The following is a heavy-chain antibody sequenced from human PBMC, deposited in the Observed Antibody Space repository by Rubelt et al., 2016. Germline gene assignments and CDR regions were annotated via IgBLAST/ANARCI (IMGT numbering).Heavy chain of an antibody. D-gene: IGHD5-24*01. Sequence: QVQLVQSGAEVKKPGASVKVSCKASGYTFTGYYMHWVRQAPGQGLEWMGWINPNSGGTNYAQKVQGRVTMTRDTSISTAYMELSRLRSDDTAVYYCARERDDYGDYWGQGTLVTVSS. J-gene: IGHJ4*02. CDR3: ARERDDYGDY. CDR2: INPNSGGT. V-gene: IGHV1-2*02. CDR1: GYTFTGYY.